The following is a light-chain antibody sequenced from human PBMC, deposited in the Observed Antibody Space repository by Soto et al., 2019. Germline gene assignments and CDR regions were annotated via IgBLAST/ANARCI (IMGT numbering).Light chain of an antibody. Sequence: QSALTQPRSVSGSPGQSVTISCTGTSSDVGGYNYVSWYQQHPGKAPKLMIYDVRKRPSGVPDRFSGSKSGNTASLTISGLQAEDEADYYCCSYAGSHTNVFGTGTKVTVL. V-gene: IGLV2-11*01. CDR2: DVR. CDR1: SSDVGGYNY. J-gene: IGLJ1*01. CDR3: CSYAGSHTNV.